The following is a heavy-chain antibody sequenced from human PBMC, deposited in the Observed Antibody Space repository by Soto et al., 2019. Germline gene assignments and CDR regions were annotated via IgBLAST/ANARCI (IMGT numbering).Heavy chain of an antibody. CDR2: IIPIFGTA. J-gene: IGHJ6*02. CDR3: ARDGYSYGYIDNLRYGMDV. V-gene: IGHV1-69*12. CDR1: GGTFSSYA. Sequence: QVQLAQSGAEVKKPGSSVKVSCKASGGTFSSYAISWVRQAPGQGLEWMGGIIPIFGTANYAQKFQGRVTITADESTSTAYMELSSLRSEDTAVYYCARDGYSYGYIDNLRYGMDVWGQGTMVTVSS. D-gene: IGHD5-18*01.